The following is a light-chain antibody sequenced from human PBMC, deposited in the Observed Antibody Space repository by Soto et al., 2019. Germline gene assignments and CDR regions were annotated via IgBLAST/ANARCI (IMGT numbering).Light chain of an antibody. CDR3: MQALQTPIT. CDR1: QSLLHSNGCNY. CDR2: LGS. Sequence: DIVMTQSPLSLPVTPGEPASISCRSSQSLLHSNGCNYLDWYQQKPGQSPQLLIYLGSTRASGVPDRFSGSGSGTDFTLKISRVEAEDAAVYYCMQALQTPITFGQGTRLEIK. J-gene: IGKJ5*01. V-gene: IGKV2-28*01.